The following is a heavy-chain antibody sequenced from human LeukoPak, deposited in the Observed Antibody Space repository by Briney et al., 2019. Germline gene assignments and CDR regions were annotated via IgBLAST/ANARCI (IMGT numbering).Heavy chain of an antibody. CDR1: GGSFSGYY. CDR3: ARGTLGGYYYRTNWFDP. CDR2: INHSGST. D-gene: IGHD3-3*01. Sequence: PSETLSLTCPVYGGSFSGYYWSWIRQPPGKGLEWIGEINHSGSTNYNPSLKSRVTISVDTSKNQFSLKLSSVTAADTAVYYYARGTLGGYYYRTNWFDPWGQGTLVTVSS. V-gene: IGHV4-34*01. J-gene: IGHJ5*02.